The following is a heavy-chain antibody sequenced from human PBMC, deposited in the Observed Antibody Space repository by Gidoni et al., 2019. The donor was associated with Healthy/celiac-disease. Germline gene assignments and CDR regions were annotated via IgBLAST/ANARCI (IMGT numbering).Heavy chain of an antibody. D-gene: IGHD6-19*01. CDR2: ISSSSSYI. CDR3: ARGPSYSSGWYGFDY. J-gene: IGHJ4*02. CDR1: GFTFSSYS. Sequence: EVQLVESGGGLVKPGGSLRLSCAASGFTFSSYSMNWVRQAPGKGLEWVSSISSSSSYIYYADSVKGRFTISRDNAKNSLYLQMNSLRAEDTAVYYCARGPSYSSGWYGFDYWGQGTLVTVSS. V-gene: IGHV3-21*01.